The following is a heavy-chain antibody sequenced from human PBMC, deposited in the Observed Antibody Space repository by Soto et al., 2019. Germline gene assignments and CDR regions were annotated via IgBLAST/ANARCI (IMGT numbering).Heavy chain of an antibody. CDR1: GFTFSDYY. CDR2: ISSSGNII. D-gene: IGHD3-22*01. Sequence: VGSVRLSCAVSGFTFSDYYMSWIRQAPGKGLEWVSYISSSGNIIYYADSVKGRFTISRDNAKNSLYLQMNSLRAEDTAVYYCARDLGYYASDGYFDYWGQGTLVTVSS. J-gene: IGHJ4*02. V-gene: IGHV3-11*01. CDR3: ARDLGYYASDGYFDY.